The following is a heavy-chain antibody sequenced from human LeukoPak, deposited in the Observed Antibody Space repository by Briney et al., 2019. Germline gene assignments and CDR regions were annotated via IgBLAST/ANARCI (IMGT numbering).Heavy chain of an antibody. CDR1: GGSISSSSYY. D-gene: IGHD3-9*01. Sequence: SETLSLTCTVSGGSISSSSYYWGWIRQPPGKGLEWIGSIYYSRSTYYNPSLKSRVTISVDTSKNQFSLKLSSVTAADAAVYYCASMGYDILTGYYLDYWGQGTLVTVSS. V-gene: IGHV4-39*07. CDR3: ASMGYDILTGYYLDY. CDR2: IYYSRST. J-gene: IGHJ4*02.